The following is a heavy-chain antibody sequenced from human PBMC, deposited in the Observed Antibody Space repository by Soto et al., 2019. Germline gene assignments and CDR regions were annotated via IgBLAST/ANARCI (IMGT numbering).Heavy chain of an antibody. Sequence: SETLSLTCAVYGGSFSGYYWGWIRQPPGKGLEWIGSIYYSGSTYYNPSLKSRVTISVDTSKNQFSLKLSSVTAADTAVYYCARQTTRRYCSSTSCYLWPTLLDVWGKGTTVTVSS. D-gene: IGHD2-2*01. V-gene: IGHV4-39*01. CDR3: ARQTTRRYCSSTSCYLWPTLLDV. CDR2: IYYSGST. CDR1: GGSFSGYY. J-gene: IGHJ6*04.